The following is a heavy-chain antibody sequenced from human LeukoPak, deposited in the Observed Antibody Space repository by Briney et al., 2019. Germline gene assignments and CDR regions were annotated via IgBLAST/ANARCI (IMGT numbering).Heavy chain of an antibody. V-gene: IGHV1-18*01. Sequence: ASVNVSCKASGYSFTSYGISWVRQAPGQGLEWMGWTSAYNGNTNYAQKLQGRVTMTTDTSTSTAYMELRSLRSDDTAVYYCARVNYDILTGYLDAFDIWGQGTMVTVSS. CDR3: ARVNYDILTGYLDAFDI. D-gene: IGHD3-9*01. CDR2: TSAYNGNT. CDR1: GYSFTSYG. J-gene: IGHJ3*02.